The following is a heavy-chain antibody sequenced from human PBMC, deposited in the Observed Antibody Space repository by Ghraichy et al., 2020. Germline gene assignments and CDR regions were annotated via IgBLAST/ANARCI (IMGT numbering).Heavy chain of an antibody. CDR3: TRHPSNIVGATTGY. D-gene: IGHD1-26*01. V-gene: IGHV3-73*01. CDR1: GFTFSGSA. Sequence: GGSLRLSCAASGFTFSGSAMHWVRQASGKGLEWVGRIRSKANSYATAYAASVKGRFTISRDDSKNTAYLQMNSLKTEDTAVYYCTRHPSNIVGATTGYWGQGTLVTVSS. CDR2: IRSKANSYAT. J-gene: IGHJ4*02.